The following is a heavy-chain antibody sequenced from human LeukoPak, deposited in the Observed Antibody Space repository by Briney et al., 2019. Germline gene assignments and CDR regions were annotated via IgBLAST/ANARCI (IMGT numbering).Heavy chain of an antibody. J-gene: IGHJ6*02. CDR1: GFTFSSYA. D-gene: IGHD3-10*01. CDR3: AKVPYSDYGSGRPPFMDV. CDR2: ISDGGGST. V-gene: IGHV3-23*01. Sequence: GGSLRLSCAASGFTFSSYAMSGVRQAPGKGLEWVSTISDGGGSTYYADSVKGRFTISRDNYKNTLYLQMDSLRAEDMAMYYCAKVPYSDYGSGRPPFMDVWGQGTTVAVSS.